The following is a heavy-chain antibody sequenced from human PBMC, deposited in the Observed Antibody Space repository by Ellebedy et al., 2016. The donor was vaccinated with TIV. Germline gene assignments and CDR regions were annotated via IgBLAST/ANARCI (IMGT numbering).Heavy chain of an antibody. J-gene: IGHJ4*02. V-gene: IGHV3-48*02. CDR3: RSPQTSGDY. CDR1: GFTFSSYN. CDR2: ISSRSDII. Sequence: GGSLRLSCAASGFTFSSYNFNWVRQAPGKGLEWVSYISSRSDIIYYADSVKGRFTISRDNAKNSLFLQMNSLRDDDTAVYYCRSPQTSGDYWGQGTLVTVSS. D-gene: IGHD2-15*01.